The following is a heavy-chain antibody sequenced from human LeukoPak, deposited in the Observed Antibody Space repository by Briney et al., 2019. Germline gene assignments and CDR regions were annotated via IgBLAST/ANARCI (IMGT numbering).Heavy chain of an antibody. D-gene: IGHD3-10*01. CDR2: IIHSGGT. CDR1: GGSFGGYY. J-gene: IGHJ3*02. V-gene: IGHV4-34*12. CDR3: ARRSVVRGVNARYAFDI. Sequence: PSETLSLTCAVFGGSFGGYYWSWIRQPPGKGLEWIGEIIHSGGTNYNPSLKSRVTISVDTSKNQFSLKLSSVTAADTAVYYCARRSVVRGVNARYAFDIWGQGTMVTVSS.